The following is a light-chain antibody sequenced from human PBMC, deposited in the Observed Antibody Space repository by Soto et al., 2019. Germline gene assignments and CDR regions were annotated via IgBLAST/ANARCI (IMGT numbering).Light chain of an antibody. Sequence: DIQMTQSPSTLSASVGDTVTVTFRASQSVSGWLAWYQQKPGEAPKLLIYAASSLQSGVPSRFSGSGSGTDFTLTISSLQPEDFATYYCQQSYSTPRTFGQGTKVDI. J-gene: IGKJ1*01. V-gene: IGKV1-39*01. CDR1: QSVSGW. CDR2: AAS. CDR3: QQSYSTPRT.